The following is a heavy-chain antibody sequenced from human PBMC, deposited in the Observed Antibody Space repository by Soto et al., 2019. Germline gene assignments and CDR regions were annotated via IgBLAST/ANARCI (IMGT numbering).Heavy chain of an antibody. D-gene: IGHD1-1*01. Sequence: QVQLVQSGAEVKKPGASVKVSCKASGYTFSTYGFSWVRQAPGQGLEWMGWIGADNGDTNYAQNFQGRVTMTTDTSTTTSYMELRSLTSDGTAVYFCARDWKGAEGFDPWGQGNLVNVSS. V-gene: IGHV1-18*01. J-gene: IGHJ5*02. CDR3: ARDWKGAEGFDP. CDR1: GYTFSTYG. CDR2: IGADNGDT.